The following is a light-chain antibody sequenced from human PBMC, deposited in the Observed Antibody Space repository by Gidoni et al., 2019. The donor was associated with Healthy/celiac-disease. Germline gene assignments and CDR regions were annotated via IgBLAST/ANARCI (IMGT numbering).Light chain of an antibody. CDR1: QDISNY. V-gene: IGKV1-33*01. Sequence: DIQMTQSPSSLSASVGDRVTITCQESQDISNYLNWYQQKPGKAPKLLIYDASNLETGVPSRFSGSGYGTDFTFTIRSMQPEDIATYYCQQYDNLLTFGPGTKVDIK. CDR2: DAS. CDR3: QQYDNLLT. J-gene: IGKJ3*01.